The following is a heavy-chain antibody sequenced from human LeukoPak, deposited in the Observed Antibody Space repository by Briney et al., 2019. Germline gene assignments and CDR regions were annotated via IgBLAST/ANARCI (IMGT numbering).Heavy chain of an antibody. Sequence: GGSLRLSCGASGLTFSTYSMNWVRQAPGKWLKWVSYISSDSGARYYADSVKGRFTISRDNAKNSLYLQMNSLRAEDTAVYYCARATQTGFDPWGQGTLVTVSS. J-gene: IGHJ5*02. V-gene: IGHV3-48*01. CDR2: ISSDSGAR. CDR3: ARATQTGFDP. CDR1: GLTFSTYS. D-gene: IGHD2-15*01.